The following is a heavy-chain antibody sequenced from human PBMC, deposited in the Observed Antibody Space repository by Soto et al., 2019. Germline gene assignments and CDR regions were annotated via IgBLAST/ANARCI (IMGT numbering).Heavy chain of an antibody. D-gene: IGHD4-17*01. Sequence: GGSRRLSCAASGFTCTNYWMHRVRQVPGKGLVWVSRINADGSYASYADFVKGRFTISRDNSRNTVHLQMNSLSAEDTAVYYCARDFTTAETPGDDFDYWGQGIPVTVSS. CDR3: ARDFTTAETPGDDFDY. V-gene: IGHV3-74*01. CDR1: GFTCTNYW. CDR2: INADGSYA. J-gene: IGHJ4*02.